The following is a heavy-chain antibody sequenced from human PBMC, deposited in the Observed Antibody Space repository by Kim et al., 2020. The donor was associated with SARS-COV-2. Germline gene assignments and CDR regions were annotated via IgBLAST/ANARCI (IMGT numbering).Heavy chain of an antibody. CDR1: GGSISSSSYY. D-gene: IGHD3-22*01. V-gene: IGHV4-39*01. Sequence: SETLCLTCTVSGGSISSSSYYWGWIRQPPGKGLEWIGSIYYSGSTYYNPSLKSRVTISVDTSKNQFSLKLSSVTAADTAVYYCASAYDSSGYYYDDAFDIWGQGTMVTVSS. J-gene: IGHJ3*02. CDR2: IYYSGST. CDR3: ASAYDSSGYYYDDAFDI.